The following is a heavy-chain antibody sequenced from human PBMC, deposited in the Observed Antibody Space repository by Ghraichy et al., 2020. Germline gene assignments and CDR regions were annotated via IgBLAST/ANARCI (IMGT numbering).Heavy chain of an antibody. J-gene: IGHJ6*02. Sequence: GGSLRLSCAASGFTFSNFWMSWVRQAPGKGLEWVANIQQDGYAIYYVDSVKGRFTVSRDNAKNSLYLQMNSLRAEDTAVYYCARNWNGDYYGMNVWGQGNTITIYS. D-gene: IGHD1-1*01. V-gene: IGHV3-7*03. CDR3: ARNWNGDYYGMNV. CDR2: IQQDGYAI. CDR1: GFTFSNFW.